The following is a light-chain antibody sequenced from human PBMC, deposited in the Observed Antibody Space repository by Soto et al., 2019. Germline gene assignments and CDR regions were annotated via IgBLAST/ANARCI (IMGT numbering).Light chain of an antibody. CDR3: QQYMSYS. CDR1: RGIGNY. CDR2: AAS. V-gene: IGKV1-27*01. Sequence: DIQMTQSPSSLSASVGYRVTITCRASRGIGNYLAWYQQKPGKVPNLLIYAASTLQSGVSSRFSGSRSGTDFTLTISSLQPDDFATYYCQQYMSYSFGQGTKVDIK. J-gene: IGKJ1*01.